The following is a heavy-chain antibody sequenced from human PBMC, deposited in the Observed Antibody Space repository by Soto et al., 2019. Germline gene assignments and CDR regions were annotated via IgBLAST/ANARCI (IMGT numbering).Heavy chain of an antibody. J-gene: IGHJ6*02. CDR1: GFTVTSYY. CDR2: IYSGGST. V-gene: IGHV3-66*01. CDR3: AKGPRAPPPHDYGMDV. Sequence: GGSLRLSCAASGFTVTSYYMSWVRQAPGKGLEWVSVIYSGGSTYYADSVKGRFTISRDNSKNTLYLQLNSLRAEDTAVYYCAKGPRAPPPHDYGMDVWGQGTTVTVSS.